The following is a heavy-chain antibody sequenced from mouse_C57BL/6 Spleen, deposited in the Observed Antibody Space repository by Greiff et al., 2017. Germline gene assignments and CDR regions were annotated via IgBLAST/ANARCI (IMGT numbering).Heavy chain of an antibody. D-gene: IGHD2-5*01. J-gene: IGHJ3*01. V-gene: IGHV1-59*01. CDR1: GYTFTSYW. CDR2: IDPSDSYT. CDR3: ARREAYYSNNGWFAY. Sequence: QVQLQQPGAELVRPGTSVKLSCKASGYTFTSYWMHWVKQRPGQGLEWIGVIDPSDSYTNYNQKFKGKATLTVDTSSSTAYMQLSSLTSEDSAVYYCARREAYYSNNGWFAYWGQGTLVTVSA.